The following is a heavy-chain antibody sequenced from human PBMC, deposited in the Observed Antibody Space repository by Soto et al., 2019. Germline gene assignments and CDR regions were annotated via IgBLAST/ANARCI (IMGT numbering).Heavy chain of an antibody. CDR3: AKGLGHYYYYYMDV. CDR2: ISWNSGSL. Sequence: EVQLVESGGGLVQPGRSLRLSCAASGFKFDDYAMHWVRQAPGKGLEWVAGISWNSGSLGYADSVKGRFTISRDNAKNSLSLQMNSLRDDDTASYSCAKGLGHYYYYYMDVWGKGTTVTVSS. V-gene: IGHV3-9*01. D-gene: IGHD7-27*01. CDR1: GFKFDDYA. J-gene: IGHJ6*03.